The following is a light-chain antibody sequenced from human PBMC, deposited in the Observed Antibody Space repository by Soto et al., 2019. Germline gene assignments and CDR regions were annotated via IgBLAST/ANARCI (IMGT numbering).Light chain of an antibody. CDR3: EKYNILMNT. CDR1: ESVISN. Sequence: IVMTEAPAPLSVSSGERATLSCRAIESVISNLSWYQKNPGPAPRLLIYGASTRATGIPARLSGSGSGTELTLTIRSLQSEDFVVYYCEKYNILMNTFGQGRRMEIK. CDR2: GAS. J-gene: IGKJ5*01. V-gene: IGKV3-15*01.